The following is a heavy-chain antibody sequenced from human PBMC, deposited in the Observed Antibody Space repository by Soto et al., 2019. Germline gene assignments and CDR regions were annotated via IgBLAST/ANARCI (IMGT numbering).Heavy chain of an antibody. CDR1: GFTFSDYY. J-gene: IGHJ4*02. CDR2: ISSSGSII. Sequence: GGSLRLSCAASGFTFSDYYMSWIRQAPGKGLEWVSYISSSGSIIYYADSVKGRFTISRDNAKNSLYLQMNSLRAEDTAVYYCARVSTYDTLTDYNHHAYDYWGQGTPVTVSS. V-gene: IGHV3-11*04. D-gene: IGHD3-9*01. CDR3: ARVSTYDTLTDYNHHAYDY.